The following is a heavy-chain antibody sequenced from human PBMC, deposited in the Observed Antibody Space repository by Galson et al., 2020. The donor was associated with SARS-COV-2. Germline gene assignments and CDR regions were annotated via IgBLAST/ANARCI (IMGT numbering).Heavy chain of an antibody. CDR1: GYTLTELS. Sequence: ASVKVSCKVSGYTLTELSMHWVRQAPGKGLEWMGGFDPEDGETIYAQKFQGRVTMTEDTSTDTAYMELSSLRSEDTALYYCARKNCGGACFSGYYFDYWGQGTLVTVSS. D-gene: IGHD2-21*01. J-gene: IGHJ4*02. CDR3: ARKNCGGACFSGYYFDY. V-gene: IGHV1-24*01. CDR2: FDPEDGET.